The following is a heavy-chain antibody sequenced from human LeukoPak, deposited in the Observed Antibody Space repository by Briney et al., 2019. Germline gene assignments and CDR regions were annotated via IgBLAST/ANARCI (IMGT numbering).Heavy chain of an antibody. Sequence: PGESLKISCKGSGYTFSSYWIGWVRQMPGKGLEWMGIIHPGDSDTRCSPSLQGQVTISVDTSIGTAYLQWSSLKASDTAIYYCARQNDFRLDYWGQGTLVTVSS. D-gene: IGHD3-3*01. CDR2: IHPGDSDT. CDR3: ARQNDFRLDY. CDR1: GYTFSSYW. J-gene: IGHJ4*02. V-gene: IGHV5-51*01.